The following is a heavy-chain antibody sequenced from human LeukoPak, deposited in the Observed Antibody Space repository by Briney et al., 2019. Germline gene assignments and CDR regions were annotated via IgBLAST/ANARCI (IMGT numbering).Heavy chain of an antibody. D-gene: IGHD3-22*01. CDR2: INHSGST. V-gene: IGHV4-34*01. CDR1: GVSFSGYY. CDR3: ARVRYYDRSGYYQIDY. J-gene: IGHJ4*02. Sequence: SETLSLTCAVYGVSFSGYYWSWIRQPPGKGLEWIGEINHSGSTNYNPSLKSRVTISVDTSKNQFSLKLSSVTAADTAVYYCARVRYYDRSGYYQIDYWGQGTLVTVSS.